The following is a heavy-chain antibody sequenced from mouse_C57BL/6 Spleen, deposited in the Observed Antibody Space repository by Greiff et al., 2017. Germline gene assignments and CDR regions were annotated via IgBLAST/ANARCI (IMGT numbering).Heavy chain of an antibody. D-gene: IGHD4-1*01. CDR3: ARSGTGFGY. V-gene: IGHV1-80*01. J-gene: IGHJ2*01. CDR2: IYPGDGDT. Sequence: QVQLQQSGAELVKPGASVKISCKASGYAFSSYWMHWVKQRPGKGLEWIGQIYPGDGDTNYNGKFKGKATLTADKSSSTAYMQLSSLTSEDSAVYFCARSGTGFGYWGQGTTLTVA. CDR1: GYAFSSYW.